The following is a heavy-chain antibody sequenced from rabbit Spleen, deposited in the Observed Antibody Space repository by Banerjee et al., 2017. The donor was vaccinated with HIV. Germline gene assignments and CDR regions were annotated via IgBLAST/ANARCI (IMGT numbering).Heavy chain of an antibody. CDR3: EIVAVSSCNFNL. V-gene: IGHV1S45*01. J-gene: IGHJ4*01. CDR2: INVVTGNS. Sequence: QEQLEESGGGLVQPEGSLTLTCKASGFSFSNKDVMCWVRQAPGKGVEWITCINVVTGNSIYSSCGIGRFIMSRTPTATATLHMHRISPADADTDSYSSEIVAVSSCNFNLWGQGTLVTVS. CDR1: GFSFSNKDV. D-gene: IGHD8-1*01.